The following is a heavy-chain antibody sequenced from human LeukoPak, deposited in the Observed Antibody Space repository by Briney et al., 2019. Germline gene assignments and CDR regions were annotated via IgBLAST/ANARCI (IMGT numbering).Heavy chain of an antibody. CDR1: GGSISSSSYY. D-gene: IGHD6-6*01. J-gene: IGHJ4*02. Sequence: SETLSLTCTVSGGSISSSSYYWGWIRQPPGKGLEWIGCIYYSGSTYYNPSLKSRVTISVDTSKNQFSLKLSSVTAADTAVYYCARLKFGGIAARRSFDYWGQGTLVTVSS. V-gene: IGHV4-39*01. CDR3: ARLKFGGIAARRSFDY. CDR2: IYYSGST.